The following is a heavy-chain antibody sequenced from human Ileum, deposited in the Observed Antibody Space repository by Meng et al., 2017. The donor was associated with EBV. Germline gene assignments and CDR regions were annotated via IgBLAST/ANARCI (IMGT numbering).Heavy chain of an antibody. Sequence: VQLVESGGGLVPPGWSLGLACAHSGFNFSSYVMHWVRQGPGKGPVWVSRISNDGSFPTYADAVKGRFTISRDNAHNTLYLQMNSLRAEDTAVYYCVRDVNWQLYDYWGQGALVTVSS. CDR2: ISNDGSFP. J-gene: IGHJ4*02. V-gene: IGHV3-74*03. CDR1: GFNFSSYV. D-gene: IGHD2-8*01. CDR3: VRDVNWQLYDY.